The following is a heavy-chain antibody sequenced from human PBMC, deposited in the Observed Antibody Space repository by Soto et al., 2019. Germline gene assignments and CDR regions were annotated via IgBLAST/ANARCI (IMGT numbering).Heavy chain of an antibody. Sequence: GASVKVSCKASGYTFTSYYMHWVRQAPGQGLEWMRIINPSGGSTSYAQKFQGRVTMTRDTSTSTVYMELSSLRSEDTAVYYCARVAAAGTRAFDIWGQGTMVTVSS. J-gene: IGHJ3*02. D-gene: IGHD6-13*01. CDR3: ARVAAAGTRAFDI. CDR1: GYTFTSYY. CDR2: INPSGGST. V-gene: IGHV1-46*01.